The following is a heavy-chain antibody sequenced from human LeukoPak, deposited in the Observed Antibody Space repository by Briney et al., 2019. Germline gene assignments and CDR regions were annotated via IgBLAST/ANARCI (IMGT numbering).Heavy chain of an antibody. J-gene: IGHJ5*02. CDR3: ARQYSSSWYTRNNWFDP. CDR2: INPSGGST. Sequence: EASVKVSYKASGYTFTSYYMHWVRQAPGQGLEWMGIINPSGGSTSYAQKFQGRVTMTRDMSTSTVYMELSSLRSEDTAVYYCARQYSSSWYTRNNWFDPWGQGTLVTVSS. D-gene: IGHD6-13*01. V-gene: IGHV1-46*01. CDR1: GYTFTSYY.